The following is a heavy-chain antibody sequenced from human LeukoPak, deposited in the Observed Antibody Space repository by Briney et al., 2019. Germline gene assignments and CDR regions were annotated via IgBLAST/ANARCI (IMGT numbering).Heavy chain of an antibody. CDR2: ISSSGSTI. Sequence: PGGSLRLSCAASGFTFSSYEMNWVRQAPGKGLEWVSYISSSGSTIYYAASVKGRFTISRDNAKNSLYLQMNSLRAEDTAVYYCARVKSGSIDYWGQGTLVTVSS. CDR3: ARVKSGSIDY. V-gene: IGHV3-48*03. CDR1: GFTFSSYE. D-gene: IGHD2-15*01. J-gene: IGHJ4*02.